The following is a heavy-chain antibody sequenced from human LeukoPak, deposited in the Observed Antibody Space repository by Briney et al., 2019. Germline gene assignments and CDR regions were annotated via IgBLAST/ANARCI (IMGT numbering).Heavy chain of an antibody. V-gene: IGHV3-21*04. CDR3: ARDQYCSSTSCPFDY. CDR1: GFTFSSYA. J-gene: IGHJ4*02. Sequence: PGGSLRLSCAASGFTFSSYAMSWVRQAPGKGLEWVSSISSSSSYIYYADSVKGRFTISRDNAKNSLYLQMNSLRAEDTALYHCARDQYCSSTSCPFDYWGQGTLVTVSS. D-gene: IGHD2-2*01. CDR2: ISSSSSYI.